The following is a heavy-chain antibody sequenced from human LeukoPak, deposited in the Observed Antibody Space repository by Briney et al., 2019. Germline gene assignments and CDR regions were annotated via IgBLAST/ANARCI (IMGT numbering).Heavy chain of an antibody. Sequence: ASVKVSCKASGGTFSKYTISWVRQRPGQGLEWMGGIIPIFGTANYAQKFQGRVTITADESTSTAYMELSSLRSEDTAVYYCARTQTGDYWYFDLWGRGTLVTVSS. V-gene: IGHV1-69*01. J-gene: IGHJ2*01. CDR1: GGTFSKYT. D-gene: IGHD7-27*01. CDR3: ARTQTGDYWYFDL. CDR2: IIPIFGTA.